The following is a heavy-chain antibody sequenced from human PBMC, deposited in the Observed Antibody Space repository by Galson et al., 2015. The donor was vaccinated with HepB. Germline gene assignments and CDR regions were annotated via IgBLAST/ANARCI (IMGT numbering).Heavy chain of an antibody. J-gene: IGHJ6*02. CDR2: ISYDGSNK. CDR1: GFTFSSYA. D-gene: IGHD5-18*01. Sequence: SLRLSCAASGFTFSSYAMHWVRRAPGKGLEWVAVISYDGSNKYYADSVKGRFTISRDNSKNTLYLQMNSLRAEDTAVYYCARDGSYSYGFYGMDVWGQGTTVTVSS. CDR3: ARDGSYSYGFYGMDV. V-gene: IGHV3-30*04.